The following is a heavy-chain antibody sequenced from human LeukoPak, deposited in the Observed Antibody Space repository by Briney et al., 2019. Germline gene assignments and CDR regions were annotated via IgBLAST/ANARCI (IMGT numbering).Heavy chain of an antibody. J-gene: IGHJ4*02. CDR1: RFTFSSYA. D-gene: IGHD3-22*01. V-gene: IGHV3-23*01. CDR2: ISGSGGST. CDR3: AKHYDTSGYYRSAYDY. Sequence: PGGSLRLSCAASRFTFSSYAMSWVRQAPGKGLEWVSVISGSGGSTYYAGSVKGRFTISRDNSKNTLYLQMNSLRAEDTAVYYCAKHYDTSGYYRSAYDYWGQGTLVTVSS.